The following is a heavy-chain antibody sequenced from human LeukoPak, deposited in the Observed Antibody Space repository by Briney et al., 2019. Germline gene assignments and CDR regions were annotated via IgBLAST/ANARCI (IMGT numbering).Heavy chain of an antibody. CDR3: ARGMTTVTMSNWFDP. CDR1: GGSISSSDYY. Sequence: SETLSLTCTVSGGSISSSDYYWGWVRQPPGKGLEWIGSIFYSGAAHCNPSLKSQVTISVDTSNNQFSLKLSSVTAADTAVYYCARGMTTVTMSNWFDPWGQGTLVTVSS. D-gene: IGHD4-17*01. J-gene: IGHJ5*02. CDR2: IFYSGAA. V-gene: IGHV4-39*07.